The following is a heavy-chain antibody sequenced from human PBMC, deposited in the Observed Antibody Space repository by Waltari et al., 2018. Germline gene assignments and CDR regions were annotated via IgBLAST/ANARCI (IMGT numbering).Heavy chain of an antibody. CDR1: GFTFRTYT. Sequence: EVQLVESGGGLVKPGGSLRLSCAASGFTFRTYTMNWVRQAPGKGLEWVSSISSNSNYIYYADSMKGRFTISRDNAKNSLYLQMNSLRAEDTAVYYCVRSYYDSSGYYYFDYWGQGTLVTVSS. D-gene: IGHD3-22*01. CDR2: ISSNSNYI. J-gene: IGHJ4*02. V-gene: IGHV3-21*02. CDR3: VRSYYDSSGYYYFDY.